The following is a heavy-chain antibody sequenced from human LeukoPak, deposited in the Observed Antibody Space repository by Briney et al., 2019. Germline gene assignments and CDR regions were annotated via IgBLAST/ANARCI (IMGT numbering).Heavy chain of an antibody. V-gene: IGHV1-3*03. J-gene: IGHJ5*02. Sequence: ASVKVSCKASGYTFTSYAMHWVRQAPGQRLEWMGWINAGNGNTKYSQEFQGRVTITRDTSASTAYMELSSLRSEDMAVYYCARSWNIRDWFDPWGQGTLVTVSS. CDR2: INAGNGNT. D-gene: IGHD2/OR15-2a*01. CDR1: GYTFTSYA. CDR3: ARSWNIRDWFDP.